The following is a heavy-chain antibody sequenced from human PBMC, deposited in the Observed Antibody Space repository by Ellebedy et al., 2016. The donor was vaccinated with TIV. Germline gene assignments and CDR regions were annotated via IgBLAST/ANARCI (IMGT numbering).Heavy chain of an antibody. Sequence: AASVKVSCKASGYTFTGHYIHWVRQAPGQGLEWMGWISVYNGNTNYAQKLQGRVTMTTDTSTSTAYMELRSLRSDDTAVYYCARVAGRYWFDPWGQGTLVTVSS. D-gene: IGHD3-9*01. CDR2: ISVYNGNT. V-gene: IGHV1-18*04. CDR3: ARVAGRYWFDP. J-gene: IGHJ5*02. CDR1: GYTFTGHY.